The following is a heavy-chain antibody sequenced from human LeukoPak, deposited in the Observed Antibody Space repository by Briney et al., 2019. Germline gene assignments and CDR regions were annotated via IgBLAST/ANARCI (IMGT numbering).Heavy chain of an antibody. CDR1: GFTFSSYG. D-gene: IGHD1-26*01. Sequence: PGGSLRLSCAASGFTFSSYGMHWVRQAPGKGLEWVAFIRYDGSNKYYADSVKGRFTISRDNSKNTLYLQMNSLRAEDTAVYYCARAGFIVGAHGDYWGQGTLVTVSS. J-gene: IGHJ4*02. CDR2: IRYDGSNK. V-gene: IGHV3-30*02. CDR3: ARAGFIVGAHGDY.